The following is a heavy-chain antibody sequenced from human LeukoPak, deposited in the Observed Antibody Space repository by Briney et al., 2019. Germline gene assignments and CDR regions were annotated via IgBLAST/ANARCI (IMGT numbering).Heavy chain of an antibody. CDR1: GITLSNYG. J-gene: IGHJ4*02. CDR2: ISGSGGRT. V-gene: IGHV3-23*01. CDR3: AKRGVVIRVFLVGFHKEAYYFDS. Sequence: GVSLRLSCAVSGITLSNYGMSWVRQAPGKGLEWVAGISGSGGRTDYADSVKGRFTISRDNSKNTLFLQMESLRAEDTAVYFCAKRGVVIRVFLVGFHKEAYYFDSWGQGALVTVSS. D-gene: IGHD2-21*01.